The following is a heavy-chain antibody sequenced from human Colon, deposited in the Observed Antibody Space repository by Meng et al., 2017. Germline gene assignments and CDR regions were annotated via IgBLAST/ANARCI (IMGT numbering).Heavy chain of an antibody. J-gene: IGHJ4*02. V-gene: IGHV4-34*11. D-gene: IGHD3-22*01. CDR3: ARHPYDSSGYYYAYFDY. CDR1: RGSLSVYY. CDR2: IYYSGST. Sequence: QVQLQQWGAGLLKPSETLSLTCALYRGSLSVYYWSWIRQPPGKGLEWIGYIYYSGSTNYNPSLKSRVTISVDTSKNQFSLKLSSVTAADTAVYYCARHPYDSSGYYYAYFDYWGQGTLVTVSS.